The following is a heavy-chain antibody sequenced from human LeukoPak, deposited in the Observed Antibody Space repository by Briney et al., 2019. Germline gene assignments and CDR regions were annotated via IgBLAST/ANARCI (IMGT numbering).Heavy chain of an antibody. CDR3: AGGRGYPPAFDM. CDR2: MNPNSGTT. Sequence: ASVKVSCKASGYTFSNYDISWVRQAAGQGLEWMGWMNPNSGTTGYAQKFQGRVTMTRNTSIRTAYVELSSLRSEDTAVYYCAGGRGYPPAFDMWGQGTLVTVSS. D-gene: IGHD6-25*01. CDR1: GYTFSNYD. J-gene: IGHJ3*02. V-gene: IGHV1-8*02.